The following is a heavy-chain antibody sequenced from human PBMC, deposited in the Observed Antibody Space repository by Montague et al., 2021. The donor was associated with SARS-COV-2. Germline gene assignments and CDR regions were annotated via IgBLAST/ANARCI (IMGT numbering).Heavy chain of an antibody. CDR3: ARDPWRITIFGVVTRYGMDV. D-gene: IGHD3-3*01. J-gene: IGHJ6*02. Sequence: SETLSLTCIVPGGSVSSGSYYWSWIRQPPGKGLEWIGYIYYSGSTNYNPSLKSRVTISVDTSKNQFSLKLSSVTAADTAVYYCARDPWRITIFGVVTRYGMDVWGQGTTVTVSS. V-gene: IGHV4-61*01. CDR1: GGSVSSGSYY. CDR2: IYYSGST.